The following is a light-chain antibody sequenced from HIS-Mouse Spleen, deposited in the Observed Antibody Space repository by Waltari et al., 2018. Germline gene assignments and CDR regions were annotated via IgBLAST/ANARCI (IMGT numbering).Light chain of an antibody. Sequence: EIVLTQSPATPSLSSGERATLPCRASQRVSSYLAWYQQKPGQAPRLLIYDASNRATGIPARFSGSGSGTDFTLTISSLEPEDFAVYYCQQRSNWPYTFGQGTKLEIK. J-gene: IGKJ2*01. CDR2: DAS. CDR1: QRVSSY. V-gene: IGKV3-11*01. CDR3: QQRSNWPYT.